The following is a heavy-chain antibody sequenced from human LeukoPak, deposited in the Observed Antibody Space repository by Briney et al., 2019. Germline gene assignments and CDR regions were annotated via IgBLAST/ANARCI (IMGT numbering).Heavy chain of an antibody. CDR2: IYYTGTT. CDR1: GDSTNTYF. V-gene: IGHV4-59*01. Sequence: SETLSLTRTLSGDSTNTYFWSWIRQSPGKGLEWIGYIYYTGTTNYNPSLKSRVTISVDTSKNQFSLKVNSVTAADTGVHYCASKSTDHGELRFDYWGQGTLVTVSS. J-gene: IGHJ4*02. CDR3: ASKSTDHGELRFDY. D-gene: IGHD4-17*01.